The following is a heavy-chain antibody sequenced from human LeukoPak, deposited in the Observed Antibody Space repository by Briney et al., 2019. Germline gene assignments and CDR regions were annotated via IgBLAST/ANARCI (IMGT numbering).Heavy chain of an antibody. CDR2: MYHSGST. J-gene: IGHJ5*02. D-gene: IGHD4-23*01. V-gene: IGHV4-38-2*01. CDR1: GYSISSGYY. Sequence: PSETLSLTCAVFGYSISSGYYWGWIRQPPGKGLEWIGSMYHSGSTYYIPSLRSRVTISADTSKNQFFLKLSSVTAADTAVYYCARHQTTVVTPLDPWGQGTLVTVSS. CDR3: ARHQTTVVTPLDP.